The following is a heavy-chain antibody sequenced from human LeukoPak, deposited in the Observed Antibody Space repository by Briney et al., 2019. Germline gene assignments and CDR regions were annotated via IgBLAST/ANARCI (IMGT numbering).Heavy chain of an antibody. CDR1: GFTFSSYG. J-gene: IGHJ6*03. V-gene: IGHV3-30*03. Sequence: QSGRSLRLSCAASGFTFSSYGMHWVRQAPGKGLEWVAVISYDGSNKYYADSVKGRFTISRDNAKNSLYLQMNSLRADDTAVYYCARFAAGGSYYYYMDVWGKGTTVTVSS. D-gene: IGHD6-25*01. CDR2: ISYDGSNK. CDR3: ARFAAGGSYYYYMDV.